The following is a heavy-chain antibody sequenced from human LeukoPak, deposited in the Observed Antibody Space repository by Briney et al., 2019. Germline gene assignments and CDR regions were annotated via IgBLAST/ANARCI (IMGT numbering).Heavy chain of an antibody. CDR3: ARSNQLLGNFDY. Sequence: PSETLSLTCTVSGDFISSSSYYWGWIRQPPGKGLEWIGSIYYSGSTYYNPSLKSRVTISVDTSKNQFSLKLSSLTAADTAVYYCARSNQLLGNFDYWGQGTLVTVSS. J-gene: IGHJ4*02. CDR2: IYYSGST. V-gene: IGHV4-39*01. D-gene: IGHD2-2*01. CDR1: GDFISSSSYY.